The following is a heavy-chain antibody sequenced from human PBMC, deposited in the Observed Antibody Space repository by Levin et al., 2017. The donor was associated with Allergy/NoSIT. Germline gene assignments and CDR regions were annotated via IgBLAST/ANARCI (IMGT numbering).Heavy chain of an antibody. CDR1: GFTFSTYS. CDR2: ISSSSDTI. Sequence: GGSLRLSCAASGFTFSTYSMNWVRQAPGQGLQWVSYISSSSDTIYYADSVKGRFTISRDIAKNSLYLQMNSLRDEDTAVYYCARGRYGDYLIDYWGQGTLVTVSS. J-gene: IGHJ4*02. V-gene: IGHV3-48*02. CDR3: ARGRYGDYLIDY. D-gene: IGHD4-17*01.